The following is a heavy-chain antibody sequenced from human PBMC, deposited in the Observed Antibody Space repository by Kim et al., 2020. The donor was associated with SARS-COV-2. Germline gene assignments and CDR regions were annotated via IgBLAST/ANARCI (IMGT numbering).Heavy chain of an antibody. CDR3: VRGNDIMATRDRSFDL. Sequence: GGSLRLSCSASGFTFSNHIMHWVRQAPGMGLEDVSGITSNGGSTYYVDAVKGRFTISRDTSRNTVYLQMRSLRGEDSATYYCVRGNDIMATRDRSFDLWGRGTLVTVFS. CDR2: ITSNGGST. D-gene: IGHD3-16*01. CDR1: GFTFSNHI. V-gene: IGHV3-64D*06. J-gene: IGHJ2*01.